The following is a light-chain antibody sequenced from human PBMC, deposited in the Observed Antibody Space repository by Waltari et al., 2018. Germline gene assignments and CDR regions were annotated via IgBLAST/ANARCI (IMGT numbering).Light chain of an antibody. CDR2: DAP. V-gene: IGKV3-11*01. CDR1: QSISSY. Sequence: ESVLIQSPATLYLSPGDRAPLSCRASQSISSYLAWYQQKPGQPPRLLIYDAPTRATGVPARFIGSGSVTDFTLTISSLEPEDFAIYYCQQRSKSFTFGPGTKVDLK. CDR3: QQRSKSFT. J-gene: IGKJ3*01.